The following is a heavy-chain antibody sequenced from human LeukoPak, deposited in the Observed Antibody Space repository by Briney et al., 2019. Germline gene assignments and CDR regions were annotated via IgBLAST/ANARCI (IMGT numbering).Heavy chain of an antibody. V-gene: IGHV3-30*18. CDR3: AKEVGLVTPLYYYYGMDV. J-gene: IGHJ6*02. D-gene: IGHD2-21*02. Sequence: GGSLRLSCAASGFTFSSYGMHWVRQAPGKGLEWVAVISYDGSNKYYADSVKGRFTISRDNSKNTLYLQMNSLRAEDTAVYYCAKEVGLVTPLYYYYGMDVWGQGTTVTVSS. CDR2: ISYDGSNK. CDR1: GFTFSSYG.